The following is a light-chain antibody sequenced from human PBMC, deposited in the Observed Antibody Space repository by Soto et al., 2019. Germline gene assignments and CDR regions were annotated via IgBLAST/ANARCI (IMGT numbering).Light chain of an antibody. J-gene: IGKJ5*01. Sequence: IQMTQSPSTLSGSVRDRVTTTCRAIQTISSWLAWYQQKPGKVPKLLIYAASTLQSGVPSRFSGSGSGTDFTLTITSLQSDDVATYYCQQYASLPITFGQGTRLEIK. CDR2: AAS. CDR3: QQYASLPIT. CDR1: QTISSW. V-gene: IGKV1-27*01.